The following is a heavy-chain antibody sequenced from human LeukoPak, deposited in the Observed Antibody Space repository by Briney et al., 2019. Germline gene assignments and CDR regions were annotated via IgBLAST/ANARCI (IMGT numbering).Heavy chain of an antibody. CDR2: INSYGGNT. D-gene: IGHD2-2*01. J-gene: IGHJ5*02. Sequence: ASVKVSCKASGYTFTNYHMNWVRQAPGQGLEWLGWINSYGGNTKYAQMLQDRVTMTTDTATTTAYMELRNLSSDDTAVYYCARGSTSRETNWFDPWGQGTLVTVSS. CDR3: ARGSTSRETNWFDP. CDR1: GYTFTNYH. V-gene: IGHV1-18*04.